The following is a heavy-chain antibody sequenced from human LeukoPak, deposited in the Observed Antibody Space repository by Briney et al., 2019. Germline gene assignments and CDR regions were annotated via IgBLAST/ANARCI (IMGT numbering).Heavy chain of an antibody. CDR1: GGSISSSSYY. J-gene: IGHJ4*02. V-gene: IGHV4-39*01. Sequence: SETLSLTCTVSGGSISSSSYYWGWIRQPPGKGLEWVGSIYYSGSTYYNPSLKSRVTISVDTSKNQFSLKLSSVTAADTAVYYCARHPGAIDYWGQGTLVTVSS. CDR2: IYYSGST. D-gene: IGHD3-10*01. CDR3: ARHPGAIDY.